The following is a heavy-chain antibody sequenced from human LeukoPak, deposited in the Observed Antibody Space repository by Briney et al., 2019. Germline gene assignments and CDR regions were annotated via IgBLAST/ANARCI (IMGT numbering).Heavy chain of an antibody. CDR3: ARSVKVNYVGLFGEDNYYYYMDV. CDR2: INHSGST. Sequence: SETLSLTCAVYGGSFSGYYWTWIRQSPGKGLEWIGEINHSGSTNYNPSLKSRVIVSVDTSKNQFSLKLTSVTAADTAVYYCARSVKVNYVGLFGEDNYYYYMDVWGKGTPVTVSS. D-gene: IGHD3-10*02. J-gene: IGHJ6*03. CDR1: GGSFSGYY. V-gene: IGHV4-34*01.